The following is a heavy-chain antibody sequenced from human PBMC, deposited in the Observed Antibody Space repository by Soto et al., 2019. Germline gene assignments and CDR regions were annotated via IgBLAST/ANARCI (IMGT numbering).Heavy chain of an antibody. CDR2: IYWSGGT. V-gene: IGHV4-59*01. D-gene: IGHD6-13*01. Sequence: SETLSLTCAVSGGSISSFYWGWIRQPPGKGLEWIGYIYWSGGTNYNPSLKSPVTKSEDTSKNHFSLMLSAVTAADKAVDWCARGAWSSSWNKMDVWGKGTTVTVSS. J-gene: IGHJ6*04. CDR1: GGSISSFY. CDR3: ARGAWSSSWNKMDV.